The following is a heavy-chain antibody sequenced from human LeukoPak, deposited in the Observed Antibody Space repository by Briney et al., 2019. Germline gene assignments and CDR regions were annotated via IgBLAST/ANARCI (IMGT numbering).Heavy chain of an antibody. CDR2: INRDGTNT. CDR3: ARGSTSGWPDYFDY. Sequence: GGSLRLSCAASGFTFSGYWMHWLRQAPGKGLLCVSRINRDGTNTPYVDSVKGRFSSSRDNAKNTLYLQMNSLRAEDTAVYYCARGSTSGWPDYFDYWGQGVLVSVSS. CDR1: GFTFSGYW. V-gene: IGHV3-74*01. D-gene: IGHD6-19*01. J-gene: IGHJ4*02.